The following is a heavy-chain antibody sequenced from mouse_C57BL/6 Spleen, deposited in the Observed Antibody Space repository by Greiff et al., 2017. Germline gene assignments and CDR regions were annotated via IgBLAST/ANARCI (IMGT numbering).Heavy chain of an antibody. D-gene: IGHD1-1*02. Sequence: EVQGVESGGGLVKPGGSLKLSCAASGFTFSSYAMSWVRQTPEKRLEWVATISDGGSYTYYPDNVKGRFTISRDNAKNNLYLQMSHLKSEDTARYYCARDYGALGYWGQGTTLTVSS. J-gene: IGHJ2*01. CDR3: ARDYGALGY. CDR1: GFTFSSYA. CDR2: ISDGGSYT. V-gene: IGHV5-4*01.